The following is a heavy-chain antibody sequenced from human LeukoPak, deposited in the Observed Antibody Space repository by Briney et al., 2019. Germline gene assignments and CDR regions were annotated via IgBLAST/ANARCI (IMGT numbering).Heavy chain of an antibody. CDR2: ISDSGRNT. Sequence: GGSLRLSCATSGFTFSTYAMSWVRQAPATGLERVSTISDSGRNTHYADSVKGRFTISRDNSQNTLYLQMNSLRAEDTALYYCARDVPSHIVVVVSAMFDYWGQGILVTVSS. CDR1: GFTFSTYA. D-gene: IGHD2-2*01. V-gene: IGHV3-23*01. CDR3: ARDVPSHIVVVVSAMFDY. J-gene: IGHJ4*02.